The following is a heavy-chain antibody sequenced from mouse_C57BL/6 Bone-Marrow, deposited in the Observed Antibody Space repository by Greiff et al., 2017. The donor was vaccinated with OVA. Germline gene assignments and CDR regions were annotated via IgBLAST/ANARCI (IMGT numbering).Heavy chain of an antibody. CDR1: GYTFTSYW. CDR3: ALYGTYAMDY. CDR2: IHPNSGST. D-gene: IGHD2-1*01. Sequence: QVQLQQSGAELVKPGASVKLSCKASGYTFTSYWMHWVKQRPGQGLEWIGMIHPNSGSTNYNEKFKSKATLTVDKSSSTAYMQLSSLTSEDSAVYYCALYGTYAMDYWGQGTSVTVSS. V-gene: IGHV1-64*01. J-gene: IGHJ4*01.